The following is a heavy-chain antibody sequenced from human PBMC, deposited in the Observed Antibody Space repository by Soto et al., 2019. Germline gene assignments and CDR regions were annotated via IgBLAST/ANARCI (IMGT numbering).Heavy chain of an antibody. J-gene: IGHJ3*02. CDR3: ARAAYYYDTRGAFDI. Sequence: QLQLQESGSGLVKPSQTLSLTCAVSGGSISSGGYSWSWIRQPPGKGLEWIGYIYHSGSTYYNPSLKSRVTISVDRSKNQFSLKLSSVTAADTAVYYCARAAYYYDTRGAFDIWGQGTMVTVSS. V-gene: IGHV4-30-2*01. CDR2: IYHSGST. D-gene: IGHD3-22*01. CDR1: GGSISSGGYS.